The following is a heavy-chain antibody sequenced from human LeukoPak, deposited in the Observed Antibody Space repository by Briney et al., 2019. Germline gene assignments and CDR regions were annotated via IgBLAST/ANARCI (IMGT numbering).Heavy chain of an antibody. J-gene: IGHJ4*02. D-gene: IGHD4-11*01. CDR3: GKDSRPSVTTFRSRWTDY. V-gene: IGHV3-23*01. CDR1: GFTFHNHG. CDR2: ISGSSMST. Sequence: GGCLRLSCEASGFTFHNHGMSWVRQAPGKGLEWISVISGSSMSTYYADSVKGRFTVSRDNSKNTVYLQMSSLRVEDSAIYYCGKDSRPSVTTFRSRWTDYWGQGILVTVSS.